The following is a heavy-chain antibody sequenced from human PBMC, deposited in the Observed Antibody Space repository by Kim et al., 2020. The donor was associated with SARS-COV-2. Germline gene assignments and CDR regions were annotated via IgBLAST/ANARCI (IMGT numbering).Heavy chain of an antibody. D-gene: IGHD2-15*01. V-gene: IGHV3-48*03. J-gene: IGHJ4*02. Sequence: GRFTISRDNAKNSLYLQMNSLRAEDTAVYYCARVSLVVVVAATPWATADYWGQGTLVTVSS. CDR3: ARVSLVVVVAATPWATADY.